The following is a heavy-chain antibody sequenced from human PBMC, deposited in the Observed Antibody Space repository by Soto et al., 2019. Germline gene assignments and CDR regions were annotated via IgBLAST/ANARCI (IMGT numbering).Heavy chain of an antibody. CDR1: GYSFTGYY. CDR3: ARGDYGTGGYPFPYFDY. CDR2: INPDSGAT. Sequence: HEHLVQSGAEVKRPGASLKVSCKASGYSFTGYYIHWVRQAPGQGLEWMGWINPDSGATNYAQTFQGRVTLTSDTSISTASMDLTSLTSDDTAVYYCARGDYGTGGYPFPYFDYGGQGTLVIVSS. J-gene: IGHJ4*02. V-gene: IGHV1-2*02. D-gene: IGHD2-8*02.